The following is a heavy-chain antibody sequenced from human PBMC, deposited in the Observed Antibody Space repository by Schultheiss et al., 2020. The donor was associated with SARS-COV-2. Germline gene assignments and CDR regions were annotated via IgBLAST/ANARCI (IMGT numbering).Heavy chain of an antibody. CDR3: TRLGRQTSASYPDY. V-gene: IGHV4-39*01. D-gene: IGHD2-2*01. CDR1: GGSISRSDYY. J-gene: IGHJ4*02. Sequence: SETLSLTCTVSGGSISRSDYYWAWIRQPPGKGLEWIGSIYYSGITYYSPSLTSRAAIAVDTSRNQFSLKLSSVTVADTAVYYCTRLGRQTSASYPDYWGQGTLVTVSS. CDR2: IYYSGIT.